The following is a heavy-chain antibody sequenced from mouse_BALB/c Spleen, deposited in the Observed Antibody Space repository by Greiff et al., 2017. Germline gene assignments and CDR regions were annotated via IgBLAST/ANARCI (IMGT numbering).Heavy chain of an antibody. CDR1: GFSLSSYG. CDR2: IWAGGST. J-gene: IGHJ4*01. D-gene: IGHD2-14*01. Sequence: QVQLKESGPGLVAPSQSLSITCTVSGFSLSSYGVHWVRQPPGKGLEWLGVIWAGGSTNYNSALMSRLSISKDNSKSQVFLKMNSLQTDDTAMYYCARDLQYRYDGGAMDYWGQGTSVTVSS. CDR3: ARDLQYRYDGGAMDY. V-gene: IGHV2-9*02.